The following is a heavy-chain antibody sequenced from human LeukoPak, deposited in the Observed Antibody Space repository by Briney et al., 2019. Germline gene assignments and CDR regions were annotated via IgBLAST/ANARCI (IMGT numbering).Heavy chain of an antibody. CDR3: AKDWGGGIAVAGLFDY. CDR2: ISWNSGNI. D-gene: IGHD6-19*01. J-gene: IGHJ4*02. V-gene: IGHV3-9*01. Sequence: GGSLRLSCAGSGFTFDDYAMHWVRQAPGKGLEWVSGISWNSGNIGYADSVKGRFIVSRDNSKNSLYLQMNSLRAEDTALYYCAKDWGGGIAVAGLFDYWGQGTLVTVSS. CDR1: GFTFDDYA.